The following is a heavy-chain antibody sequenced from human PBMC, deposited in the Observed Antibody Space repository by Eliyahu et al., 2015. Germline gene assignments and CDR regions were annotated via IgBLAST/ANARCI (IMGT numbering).Heavy chain of an antibody. Sequence: QVQLQQWGAGLLKPSETLSLTCAVYGGSFXGXYWSWXRQPPGKGLEWIGEXNHSGSTNYNPSLKSRVTISVDTSKNQFSLKLSSVTAADTAVYYCARERIAVAGPQLSALALNNWFDPWGQGTLVTVSS. J-gene: IGHJ5*02. D-gene: IGHD6-19*01. CDR3: ARERIAVAGPQLSALALNNWFDP. V-gene: IGHV4-34*01. CDR1: GGSFXGXY. CDR2: XNHSGST.